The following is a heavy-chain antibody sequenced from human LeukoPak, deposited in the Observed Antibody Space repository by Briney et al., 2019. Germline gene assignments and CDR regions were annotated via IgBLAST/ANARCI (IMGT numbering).Heavy chain of an antibody. D-gene: IGHD2/OR15-2a*01. J-gene: IGHJ3*02. CDR3: ARDSNVDAFDI. Sequence: GGSLRLSCAASGFTFSSYGMHWVRQAPGQGLEWMGWINPNSGGTNYAQKFQGRVTMTRDTSISTAYMELSRLRSDDTAVYYCARDSNVDAFDIWGQGTMVTVSS. CDR1: GFTFSSYG. CDR2: INPNSGGT. V-gene: IGHV1-2*02.